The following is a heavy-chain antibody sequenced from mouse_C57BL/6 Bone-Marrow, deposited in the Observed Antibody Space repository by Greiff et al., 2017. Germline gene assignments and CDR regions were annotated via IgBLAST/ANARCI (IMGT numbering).Heavy chain of an antibody. CDR2: IDPSDSYT. CDR3: AREGTTVVAPFDY. J-gene: IGHJ2*01. CDR1: GYTFTSYW. D-gene: IGHD1-1*01. V-gene: IGHV1-69*01. Sequence: QVQLKQPGAELVMPGASVKLSCKASGYTFTSYWMHWVKQRPGQGLEWIGEIDPSDSYTNYNQKFKGKSTLTVDKSSSTAYMQLSSLTSEDSAVYYCAREGTTVVAPFDYWGQGTTLTVSS.